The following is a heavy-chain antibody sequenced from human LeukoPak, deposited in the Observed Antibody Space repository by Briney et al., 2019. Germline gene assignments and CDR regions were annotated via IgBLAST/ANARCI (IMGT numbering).Heavy chain of an antibody. D-gene: IGHD3-16*01. CDR2: INTDGSST. J-gene: IGHJ4*02. CDR1: GFTFSSYW. Sequence: PGGSLRLSCAASGFTFSSYWMHWVRQAPGKGLVWVSRINTDGSSTSYADSVKGRFTISRDNSKNTLYLQMNSLRAEDTAVYYCARGTPGGSHGSFDYWGQGTLVTVSS. CDR3: ARGTPGGSHGSFDY. V-gene: IGHV3-74*01.